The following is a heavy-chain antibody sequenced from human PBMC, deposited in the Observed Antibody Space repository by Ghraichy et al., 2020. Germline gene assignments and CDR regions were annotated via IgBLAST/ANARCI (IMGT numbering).Heavy chain of an antibody. CDR3: AKDKVEYIAVAGMVGYYGMDV. V-gene: IGHV3-23*01. J-gene: IGHJ6*02. CDR2: ISGSGGST. CDR1: GFTFSSYA. Sequence: GGSLRLSCAASGFTFSSYAMSWVRQAPGKGLEWVSAISGSGGSTYYADSVKGRFTISRDNSKNTLYLQMNSLRAEDTAVYYCAKDKVEYIAVAGMVGYYGMDVWGQGTTVTVSS. D-gene: IGHD6-19*01.